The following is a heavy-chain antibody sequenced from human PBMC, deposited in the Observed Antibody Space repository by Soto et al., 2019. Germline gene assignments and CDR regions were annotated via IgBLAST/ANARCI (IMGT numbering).Heavy chain of an antibody. Sequence: KTSETLSLTCTVSGGSISSYYWSWIRQPPGKGLEWIGYIYYSGSTNYNPSLKSRVTISVDTSKNQFSLKLSSVTAADTAVYYCARDQAAVAADNWFDPWGQGTLVTVSS. CDR3: ARDQAAVAADNWFDP. D-gene: IGHD6-19*01. V-gene: IGHV4-59*01. J-gene: IGHJ5*02. CDR1: GGSISSYY. CDR2: IYYSGST.